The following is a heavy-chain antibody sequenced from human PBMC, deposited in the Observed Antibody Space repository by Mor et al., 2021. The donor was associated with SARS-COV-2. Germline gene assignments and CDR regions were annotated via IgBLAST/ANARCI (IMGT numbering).Heavy chain of an antibody. CDR3: ARDKVKYNYNYGSDY. Sequence: GLEWVAVISYDGSGKYYADSVKGRFTISRDSSKNTLYLQMNSLRAEDTAVYYCARDKVKYNYNYGSDYWGQGTLVTVSS. V-gene: IGHV3-30*01. J-gene: IGHJ4*02. CDR2: ISYDGSGK. D-gene: IGHD3-16*01.